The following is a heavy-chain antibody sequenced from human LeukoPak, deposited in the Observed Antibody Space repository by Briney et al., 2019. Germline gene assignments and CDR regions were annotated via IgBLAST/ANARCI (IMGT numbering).Heavy chain of an antibody. J-gene: IGHJ4*02. Sequence: GGSLRLSCAASGFTFSSYSMNWVRQAPGKGRAWVSSIGSSSSYIYYADSVKGRFTISRDNARNSLYLQMNSLRAEDTAVYHCARDYSSSALDYWGQGTLVTVSS. V-gene: IGHV3-21*01. CDR1: GFTFSSYS. D-gene: IGHD6-6*01. CDR3: ARDYSSSALDY. CDR2: IGSSSSYI.